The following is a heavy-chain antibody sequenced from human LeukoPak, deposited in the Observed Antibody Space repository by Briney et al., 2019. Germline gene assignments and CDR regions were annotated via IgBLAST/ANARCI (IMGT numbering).Heavy chain of an antibody. J-gene: IGHJ6*02. CDR1: GGSISSSTYY. V-gene: IGHV4-39*01. Sequence: SETLSLTCSVSGGSISSSTYYWGWIRQPPGKGLAWIGSIYNSGSTYYNPSLKSRVTISVDTSKNQFSLKLNSVTAADTAVYYCARHPWNSGMDVWGQGTTVTVSS. CDR3: ARHPWNSGMDV. CDR2: IYNSGST. D-gene: IGHD1-1*01.